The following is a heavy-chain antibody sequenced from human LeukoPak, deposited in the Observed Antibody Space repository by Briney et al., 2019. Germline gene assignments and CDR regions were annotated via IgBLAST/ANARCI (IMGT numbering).Heavy chain of an antibody. CDR1: GFTFRSYA. V-gene: IGHV3-23*01. J-gene: IGHJ4*02. CDR3: AKDSLASDQHDY. Sequence: PGGSLRLSCAASGFTFRSYAMSWVRQAPGKGLEWVSAISGSGGSTYYADSVKGRFTISRDNSKNTLYLQMNSLRAEDTAVYYCAKDSLASDQHDYWGQGTLVTVSS. D-gene: IGHD2-2*01. CDR2: ISGSGGST.